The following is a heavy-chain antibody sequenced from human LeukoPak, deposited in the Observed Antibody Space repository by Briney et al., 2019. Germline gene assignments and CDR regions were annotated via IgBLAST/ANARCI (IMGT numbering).Heavy chain of an antibody. V-gene: IGHV1-69*04. CDR1: GGTFSSYA. D-gene: IGHD6-13*01. Sequence: SVKVSCKASGGTFSSYAISWVRQAPGQGLEWMGRIIPILGIANYAQKFQGRVTITADKSTSTAYMELSSLRSEDTAVYYCARQGYSSSWYFNGMDVWGQGTTVTVSS. J-gene: IGHJ6*02. CDR2: IIPILGIA. CDR3: ARQGYSSSWYFNGMDV.